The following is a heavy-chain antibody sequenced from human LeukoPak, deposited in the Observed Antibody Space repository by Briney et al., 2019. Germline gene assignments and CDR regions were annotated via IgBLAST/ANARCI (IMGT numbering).Heavy chain of an antibody. CDR2: IYYGGNT. CDR3: ARLGRGHKPSAC. CDR1: GGSISSSSYY. D-gene: IGHD5-12*01. Sequence: SETLSLTCTVSGGSISSSSYYWVWIRQPPEKGLEWIGSIYYGGNTDSNPSIKSRVTISVASSRTQFSLKLRSVTAADTAVYYCARLGRGHKPSACWGQGTLVTVSS. V-gene: IGHV4-39*01. J-gene: IGHJ4*02.